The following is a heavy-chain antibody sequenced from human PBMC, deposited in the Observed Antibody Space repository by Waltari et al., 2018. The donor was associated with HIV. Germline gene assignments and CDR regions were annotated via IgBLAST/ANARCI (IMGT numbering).Heavy chain of an antibody. V-gene: IGHV3-7*01. Sequence: EVQLVESGGGSVQPGGSLRLSCTVSGFNFRRSWMTWVRKAPGRGLEWVANIKEDGSERSYVESVKGRFIISRDNAKNSLFLQMYGLGAEDTGVYYCARLQWATQNLDFWGQGTLVTVSS. CDR1: GFNFRRSW. CDR2: IKEDGSER. J-gene: IGHJ4*02. CDR3: ARLQWATQNLDF. D-gene: IGHD6-19*01.